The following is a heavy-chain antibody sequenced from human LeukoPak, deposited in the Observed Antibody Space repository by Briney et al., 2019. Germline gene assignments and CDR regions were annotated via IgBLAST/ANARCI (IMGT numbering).Heavy chain of an antibody. V-gene: IGHV4-34*01. CDR3: ARLPRGIAAAGTFDY. CDR1: GGSFSGYY. Sequence: SETLSLTCAVYGGSFSGYYWSWIRQPPGKGLEWIGEINHSGSTNYNPSLKSRVTISVDTSKNQFSLKLSSVTAADTAVYYCARLPRGIAAAGTFDYWGQGTLVTVSS. J-gene: IGHJ4*02. D-gene: IGHD6-13*01. CDR2: INHSGST.